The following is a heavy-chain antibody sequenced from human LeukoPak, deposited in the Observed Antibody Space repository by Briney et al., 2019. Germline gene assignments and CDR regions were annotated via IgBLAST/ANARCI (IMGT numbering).Heavy chain of an antibody. CDR3: ARGGYYGSGNDFRFDP. Sequence: PSETLSLTCSVSGYSVSSAYNWGCIRQPPGKGLEWIGTMYHSGSTNYNPSLKSRVTISVDTSKNQFSLKLSSVTAADTAVYYCARGGYYGSGNDFRFDPWGQGTLVTVSS. V-gene: IGHV4-38-2*02. CDR1: GYSVSSAYN. J-gene: IGHJ5*02. D-gene: IGHD3-10*01. CDR2: MYHSGST.